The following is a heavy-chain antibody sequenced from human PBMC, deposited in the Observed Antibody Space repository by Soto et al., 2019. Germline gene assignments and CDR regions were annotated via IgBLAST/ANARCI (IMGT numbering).Heavy chain of an antibody. D-gene: IGHD3-10*01. J-gene: IGHJ4*02. CDR2: IKHESEK. CDR1: GFTFSSYW. V-gene: IGHV3-7*03. Sequence: EVQLVESGGGLVQPGGSLRLSCAASGFTFSSYWMSWVRQAPGRGLEWLANIKHESEKNYVDSVKGRFTISGDNAKNSLYLQMSNLRVADTSVYYCARDVMYDYGSMMRRGQGALVMVSS. CDR3: ARDVMYDYGSMMR.